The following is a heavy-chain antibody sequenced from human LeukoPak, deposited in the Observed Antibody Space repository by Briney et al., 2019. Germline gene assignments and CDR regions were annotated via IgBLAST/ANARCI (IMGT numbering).Heavy chain of an antibody. V-gene: IGHV1-2*02. CDR2: INPNTGGT. J-gene: IGHJ4*02. CDR1: GYTFTGYF. Sequence: ASVKVSCKASGYTFTGYFMHWVRQAPGQGLDWMGWINPNTGGTKYAQKFQGRVTMTRDTSIGTAYMELSTVTSVDTAVYFCARVHATGYFSLDLGYWGQGTLGTVSA. CDR3: ARVHATGYFSLDLGY. D-gene: IGHD3-9*01.